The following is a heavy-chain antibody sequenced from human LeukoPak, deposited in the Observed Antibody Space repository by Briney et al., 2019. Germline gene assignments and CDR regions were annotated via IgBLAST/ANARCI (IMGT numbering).Heavy chain of an antibody. CDR2: IYDSGSA. V-gene: IGHV4-31*03. D-gene: IGHD3-22*01. CDR3: ARDRYASGYFDY. CDR1: GGXISSGGYY. J-gene: IGHJ4*02. Sequence: SETLSLTCTVSGGXISSGGYYWSWIRQHPGQGLDWIGYIYDSGSAYYNPSLKSRVNISVDTSKSQFSLKLTSVTAADTAVYYCARDRYASGYFDYWGQGTLVTVSS.